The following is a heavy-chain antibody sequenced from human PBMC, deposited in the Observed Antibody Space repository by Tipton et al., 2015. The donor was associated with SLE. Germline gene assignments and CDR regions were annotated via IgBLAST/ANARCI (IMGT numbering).Heavy chain of an antibody. CDR1: GFTFGNHA. V-gene: IGHV3-23*01. CDR2: ISGSGGYT. J-gene: IGHJ4*02. CDR3: ARFKAFYDLWSGFDY. Sequence: SLRLSCAASGFTFGNHAMTWIRQAPQKGLEWVSTISGSGGYTYYADSVKGQFIISRDNSKSTLYLEMNNLGAEDTAVYHCARFKAFYDLWSGFDYWGQGNLVTVSS. D-gene: IGHD3-3*01.